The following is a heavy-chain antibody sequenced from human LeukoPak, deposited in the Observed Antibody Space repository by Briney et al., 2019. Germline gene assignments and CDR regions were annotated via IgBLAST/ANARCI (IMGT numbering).Heavy chain of an antibody. D-gene: IGHD2-2*01. V-gene: IGHV1-18*01. CDR1: GYTFTSYG. CDR2: ISAYNGNT. J-gene: IGHJ6*03. CDR3: ARSGYCSSTSCYGLGRYYYYMDV. Sequence: GASVKVSCKASGYTFTSYGISWVRQAPGQGLEWTGWISAYNGNTNYAQKLQGRVTMTTDTSTSTAYMELRSLRSDDTAVYYCARSGYCSSTSCYGLGRYYYYMDVWGKGTTVTVSS.